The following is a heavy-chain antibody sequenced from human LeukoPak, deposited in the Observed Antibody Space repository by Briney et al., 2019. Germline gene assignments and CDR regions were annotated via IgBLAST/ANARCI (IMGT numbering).Heavy chain of an antibody. CDR2: ISSSSSTI. D-gene: IGHD3-10*01. V-gene: IGHV3-48*01. CDR3: ARDYGRSRDYGMDV. CDR1: GFTFSSYS. J-gene: IGHJ6*02. Sequence: PGGSLRLSCAASGFTFSSYSMNWVRQAPGKGLEWVSYISSSSSTIYYADSVKGRFTISRDNAKNSLYLQMNSLRAEDTAVYYCARDYGRSRDYGMDVWGQGTTVTVSS.